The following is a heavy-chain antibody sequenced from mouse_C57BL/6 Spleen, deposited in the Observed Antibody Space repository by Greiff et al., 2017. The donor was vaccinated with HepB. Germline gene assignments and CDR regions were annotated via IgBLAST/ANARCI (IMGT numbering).Heavy chain of an antibody. D-gene: IGHD2-3*01. V-gene: IGHV1-61*01. Sequence: QVQLQQPGAELVRPGSSVKLSCKASGYTFTSYWMDWVKQRPGQGLEWIGNIYPSDSETHYNQKFKDKATLTVDKSSSTAYMQLSSLTSEDSAVYYCAVGLLLRAMDYWGQGTSVTVSS. CDR3: AVGLLLRAMDY. J-gene: IGHJ4*01. CDR1: GYTFTSYW. CDR2: IYPSDSET.